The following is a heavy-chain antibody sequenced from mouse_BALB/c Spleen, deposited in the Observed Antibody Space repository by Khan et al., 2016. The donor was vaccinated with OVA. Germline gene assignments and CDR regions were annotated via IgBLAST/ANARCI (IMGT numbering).Heavy chain of an antibody. V-gene: IGHV2-9*02. CDR1: GFSLTNYG. CDR2: IWAGGST. J-gene: IGHJ4*01. Sequence: QVQLKESGPGLVAPSQSLSITCSVSGFSLTNYGVHWVRQPPGKGPEWLGIIWAGGSTNYNSALMSRVSIRKDNAKRQVFLKLNSLQTDDTAIYYMVRGTAYYGNYEAMDYWGQGTSVTVSS. CDR3: VRGTAYYGNYEAMDY. D-gene: IGHD2-10*01.